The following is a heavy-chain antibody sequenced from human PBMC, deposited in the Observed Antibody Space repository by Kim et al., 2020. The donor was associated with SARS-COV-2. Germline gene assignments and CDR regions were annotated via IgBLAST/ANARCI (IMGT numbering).Heavy chain of an antibody. CDR1: GFTFSSYA. CDR2: IWYDGSNK. V-gene: IGHV3-30*02. D-gene: IGHD5-12*01. CDR3: SKDINVEMATSPFDY. J-gene: IGHJ4*02. Sequence: GGSLRLSCAASGFTFSSYAMHWVRQAPGKGLEWVAVIWYDGSNKYYADSVKGRFTISRDNSKNTLYLQMNSLRAEDTAVYYCSKDINVEMATSPFDYWGQGTLVTVSS.